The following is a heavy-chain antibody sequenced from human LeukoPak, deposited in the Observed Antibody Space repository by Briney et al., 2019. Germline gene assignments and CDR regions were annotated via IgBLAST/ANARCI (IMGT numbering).Heavy chain of an antibody. CDR2: ISWNSGSI. V-gene: IGHV3-9*01. J-gene: IGHJ5*02. D-gene: IGHD5-24*01. CDR3: EKLSDGNWFDP. Sequence: PGGSLRLSCAASGFTFDDYAMHWVRQAPGKGLEWVPGISWNSGSIGYADSVKGRFTISRDNAKNSLYLQMNGLRAEDTALYYCEKLSDGNWFDPWGQGTLVTVSP. CDR1: GFTFDDYA.